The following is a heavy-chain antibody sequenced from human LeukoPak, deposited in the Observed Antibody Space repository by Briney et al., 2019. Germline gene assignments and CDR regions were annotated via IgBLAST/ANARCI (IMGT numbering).Heavy chain of an antibody. Sequence: SETLSLTCIVSGGSISSYYWSWIRQPPGKGLEWIGYIYNSGRTNYNPSLKSRVTISVDTSKNQFSPKLSSVTAADTAVYYCARYDSGSSNDAFDIWGQGTMVTVSS. V-gene: IGHV4-59*01. D-gene: IGHD1-26*01. CDR3: ARYDSGSSNDAFDI. J-gene: IGHJ3*02. CDR1: GGSISSYY. CDR2: IYNSGRT.